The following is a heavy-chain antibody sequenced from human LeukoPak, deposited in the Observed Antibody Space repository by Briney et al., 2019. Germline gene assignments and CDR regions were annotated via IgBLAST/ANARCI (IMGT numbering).Heavy chain of an antibody. V-gene: IGHV4-61*02. CDR2: IYTSGST. J-gene: IGHJ4*02. CDR1: GGSISSGSYY. CDR3: ARETWLGTNYDILTGYYQGGIDY. Sequence: PSQTLSLTCTVSGGSISSGSYYWSWIRQPAGKGLEWIGRIYTSGSTNYNPSLKSRVTIPVDTSKNQFSLKLSSVTAADTAVYYCARETWLGTNYDILTGYYQGGIDYWGQGTLVTVSS. D-gene: IGHD3-9*01.